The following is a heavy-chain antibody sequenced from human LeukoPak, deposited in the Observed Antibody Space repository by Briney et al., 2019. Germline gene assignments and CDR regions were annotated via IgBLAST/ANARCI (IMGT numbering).Heavy chain of an antibody. CDR1: GFSFSSYA. Sequence: GGSLRLSCAASGFSFSSYAMHWVRQAPGKGLEWVAVISYDGSNKYYADSVKGRFTISRDNSKNTLYLQMNSLRAEDTAVYYCARLFLTGKTDDYWGQGTLVTVSS. CDR2: ISYDGSNK. J-gene: IGHJ4*02. V-gene: IGHV3-30*04. D-gene: IGHD3-9*01. CDR3: ARLFLTGKTDDY.